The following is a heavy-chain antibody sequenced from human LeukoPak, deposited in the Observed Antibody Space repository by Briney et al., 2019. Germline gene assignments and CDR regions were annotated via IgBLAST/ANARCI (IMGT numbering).Heavy chain of an antibody. D-gene: IGHD6-19*01. CDR2: ISHSGST. V-gene: IGHV4-38-2*01. Sequence: SETLSLTCAVSGYSISSGYYWGWIRQPPGKGLEWIGEISHSGSTSYNPSLESRVTISVDTSKNQFSLKLTSVTAADTAVYYCARGQWLDNYWGQGTLVTVSS. J-gene: IGHJ4*02. CDR3: ARGQWLDNY. CDR1: GYSISSGYY.